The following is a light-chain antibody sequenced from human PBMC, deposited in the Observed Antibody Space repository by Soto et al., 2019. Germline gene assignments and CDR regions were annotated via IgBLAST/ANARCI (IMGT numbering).Light chain of an antibody. CDR3: SSFAGNNNLV. V-gene: IGLV2-8*01. Sequence: QLVLTQPASVSGSPGQSITISCTGTSSDVGGYNYVSWYQQHPGKAPKLMISEVSKRPSGVPDRFSGSKSGNTASLTVSGLQAEDEADYYCSSFAGNNNLVFGGGTKLTVL. CDR1: SSDVGGYNY. J-gene: IGLJ2*01. CDR2: EVS.